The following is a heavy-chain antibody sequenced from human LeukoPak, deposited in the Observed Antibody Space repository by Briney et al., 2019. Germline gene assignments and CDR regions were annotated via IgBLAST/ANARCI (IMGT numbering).Heavy chain of an antibody. Sequence: GGSLRLSCAASGFTFSDYYMTWIRQAPGRGLEWISYINGSSSDTKYADSVKGRFTISRGNAKNSVYLLMNSLRAEDTAVYYCARRGTTYCTVDSCHPNWFDPWGQGTLVTVSS. D-gene: IGHD2-15*01. V-gene: IGHV3-11*03. CDR3: ARRGTTYCTVDSCHPNWFDP. CDR2: INGSSSDT. J-gene: IGHJ5*02. CDR1: GFTFSDYY.